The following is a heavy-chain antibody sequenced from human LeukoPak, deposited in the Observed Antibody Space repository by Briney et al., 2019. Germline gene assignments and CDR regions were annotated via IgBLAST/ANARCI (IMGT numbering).Heavy chain of an antibody. CDR3: ARDQQTMVRGVPSDY. Sequence: GGSLRLSCAASGFTFSSYAMHWVRQAPGKGLEWVAVISYDGSNKYYADSVKGRFTISRDNSKNTLYLQMNSLRADDTAVYYCARDQQTMVRGVPSDYWGQGTLVTVSS. V-gene: IGHV3-30*01. CDR1: GFTFSSYA. J-gene: IGHJ4*02. CDR2: ISYDGSNK. D-gene: IGHD3-10*01.